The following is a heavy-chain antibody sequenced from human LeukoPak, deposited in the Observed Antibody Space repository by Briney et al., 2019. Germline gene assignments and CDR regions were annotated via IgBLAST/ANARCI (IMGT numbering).Heavy chain of an antibody. Sequence: GGSLRLSCAASGFNFSSYVMNWVRQAPGKGLEWVSVISGGGGSTYYADSVKGRFTISRDNSKNTLYLQMNSLRAEDTAVYYCAKGGYCSTTSCYVGWFDPWGQGTLVTVSS. CDR1: GFNFSSYV. V-gene: IGHV3-23*01. D-gene: IGHD2-2*01. CDR3: AKGGYCSTTSCYVGWFDP. J-gene: IGHJ5*02. CDR2: ISGGGGST.